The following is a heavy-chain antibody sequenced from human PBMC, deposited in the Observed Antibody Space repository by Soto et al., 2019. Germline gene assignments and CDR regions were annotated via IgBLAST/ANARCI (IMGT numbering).Heavy chain of an antibody. Sequence: GSSVKVSCEACGDSFTSYGISWVRQAPGQGLEWMGWISAYNGNTNYAQKLQGRVTMTTDTSTSTAYMELRSLRSDDTAVYYCAKNFISGSYYNWFDPWGQGTLVTVSS. V-gene: IGHV1-18*01. CDR2: ISAYNGNT. D-gene: IGHD1-26*01. CDR3: AKNFISGSYYNWFDP. J-gene: IGHJ5*02. CDR1: GDSFTSYG.